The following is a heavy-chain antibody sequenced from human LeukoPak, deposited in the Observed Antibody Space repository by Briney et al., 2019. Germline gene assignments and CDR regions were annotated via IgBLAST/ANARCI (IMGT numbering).Heavy chain of an antibody. Sequence: GGSLRLSCAASGFTFNSYAMNWVRQAPGKGLEWVSGITGSGGTTLYADSVKGRFTISRDNYKNTLFLRMNSLRAEDTAVYYCAKDGTGTTLNYWGQGTLVTVSS. V-gene: IGHV3-23*01. CDR2: ITGSGGTT. CDR1: GFTFNSYA. J-gene: IGHJ4*02. D-gene: IGHD1-1*01. CDR3: AKDGTGTTLNY.